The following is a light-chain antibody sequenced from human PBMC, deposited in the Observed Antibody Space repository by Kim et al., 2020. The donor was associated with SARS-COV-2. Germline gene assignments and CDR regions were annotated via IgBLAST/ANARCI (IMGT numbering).Light chain of an antibody. CDR2: KTS. J-gene: IGKJ2*03. V-gene: IGKV1-5*03. CDR3: QQYDKDPYS. CDR1: KSISSW. Sequence: ASIGDRVTSAYRANKSISSWLAWYQQKRGKAPKLLIYKTSYLESGVPSGFSGSVSGTEFTLTIASLQPDDFATYYCQQYDKDPYSFGQGTKVDIK.